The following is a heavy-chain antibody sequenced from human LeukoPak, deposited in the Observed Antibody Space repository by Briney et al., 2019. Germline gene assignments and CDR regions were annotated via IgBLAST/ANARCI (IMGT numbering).Heavy chain of an antibody. CDR1: GFTFSRYW. CDR3: ATKGGDY. V-gene: IGHV3-7*01. J-gene: IGHJ4*02. Sequence: PGGSLRLSCAASGFTFSRYWMSWVRQAPGKGLGWVANINEEGGAKYYVDSGKGRFPISRDNAKNSQYLQMNSLRVEDTAVYYCATKGGDYWGQGTLVTVSS. CDR2: INEEGGAK. D-gene: IGHD3-16*01.